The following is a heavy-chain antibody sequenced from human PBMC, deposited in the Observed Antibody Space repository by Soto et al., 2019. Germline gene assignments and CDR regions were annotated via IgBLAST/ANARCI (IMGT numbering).Heavy chain of an antibody. CDR2: INGGNDKT. CDR1: GYNFTKYA. J-gene: IGHJ4*02. D-gene: IGHD3-22*01. V-gene: IGHV1-3*01. Sequence: ASVKVSCKASGYNFTKYAIYWVRQPPRQRLEWLGWINGGNDKTGYSQRFQGRLTITKKTSATTAFMELSSLTSEDTAVYYCARVGYFDSDCFPRPYDYWGQGTLVTVSS. CDR3: ARVGYFDSDCFPRPYDY.